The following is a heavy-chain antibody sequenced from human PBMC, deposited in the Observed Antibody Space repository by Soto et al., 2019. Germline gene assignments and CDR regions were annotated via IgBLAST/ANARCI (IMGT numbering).Heavy chain of an antibody. CDR2: IIPIFGTI. J-gene: IGHJ3*02. D-gene: IGHD2-2*01. CDR3: AREGFTFVPGAVGGAFDI. V-gene: IGHV1-69*12. Sequence: QVQLVQSGTEVRKPGSSVKVSCKASGGTFDSNAISWVRLAPGQGLEWMGGIIPIFGTINNAQKFQDRVTITAXEXAXISXMELSSRRAEDTAIYYCAREGFTFVPGAVGGAFDIWGQGTLVTVSS. CDR1: GGTFDSNA.